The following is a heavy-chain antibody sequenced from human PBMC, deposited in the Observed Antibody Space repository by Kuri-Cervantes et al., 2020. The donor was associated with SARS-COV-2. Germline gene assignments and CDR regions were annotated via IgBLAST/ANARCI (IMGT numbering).Heavy chain of an antibody. V-gene: IGHV3-23*01. J-gene: IGHJ4*02. CDR3: ARAKQQLPSDY. Sequence: GGSLRLSCATSGFTFSSYAMSWVRQAPGKGLEWVSAISGSGGSTYYADSVKGRFTISRDNSKNTLYLQMNSLRAEDTAVYYCARAKQQLPSDYWGQGTLVTVSS. CDR2: ISGSGGST. D-gene: IGHD6-13*01. CDR1: GFTFSSYA.